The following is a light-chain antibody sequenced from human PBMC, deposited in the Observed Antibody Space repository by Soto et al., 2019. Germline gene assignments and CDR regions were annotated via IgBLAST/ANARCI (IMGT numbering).Light chain of an antibody. CDR3: QKYGISRT. CDR1: QSVSSSY. V-gene: IGKV3-20*01. Sequence: EIVLTQSPGTLSLSPGERATLSCRASQSVSSSYLAWYQQKPGQAPRLLLYGASSRATGIPDRFSGSGSGTDFTLTIRRLEPEDFAVYYFQKYGISRTCGQGTKVEIK. J-gene: IGKJ1*01. CDR2: GAS.